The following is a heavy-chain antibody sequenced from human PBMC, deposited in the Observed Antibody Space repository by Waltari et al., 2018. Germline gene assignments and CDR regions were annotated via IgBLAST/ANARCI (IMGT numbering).Heavy chain of an antibody. CDR2: IYYSGST. Sequence: QVQLQESGPGLVKPSETLSLTCTVSGGSISSYYWSWIRQPPGKGLEWIGYIYYSGSTNYNPSLKSRVTISVDTSKNQFSLKLSSVTAADTAVYYCAQGDGSGSLGAFDIWGQGTMVTVSS. J-gene: IGHJ3*02. D-gene: IGHD3-10*01. V-gene: IGHV4-59*08. CDR3: AQGDGSGSLGAFDI. CDR1: GGSISSYY.